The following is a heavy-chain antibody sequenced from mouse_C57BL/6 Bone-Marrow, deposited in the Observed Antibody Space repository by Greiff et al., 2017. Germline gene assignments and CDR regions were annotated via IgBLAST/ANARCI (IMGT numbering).Heavy chain of an antibody. V-gene: IGHV5-6*01. J-gene: IGHJ3*01. CDR1: GFTFSSYG. CDR3: ARRAYYSNYWFAY. Sequence: VHVKQSGGDLVKPGGSLKLSCAASGFTFSSYGMSWVRQTPDKRLEWVATISSGGSYTYYPDSVKGRFTFSRDNAKNTLYLQMSSLKSEDTAMYYGARRAYYSNYWFAYWGQGTLVTVSA. CDR2: ISSGGSYT. D-gene: IGHD2-5*01.